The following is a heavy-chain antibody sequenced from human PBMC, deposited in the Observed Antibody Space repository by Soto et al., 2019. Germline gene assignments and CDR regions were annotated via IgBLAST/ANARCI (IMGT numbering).Heavy chain of an antibody. Sequence: QVQLQESGPGLVKPSGTLSLTCAVSGDSISNNNCWNWVRQPPGKGLEWIGEIYHSGTANYNPSLKSRVTISIDKSNNQFSLTLNSVTAADTAVYYCARRRITTFGVVITGYGMDVWGQGTTVTVSS. CDR1: GDSISNNNC. J-gene: IGHJ6*02. CDR2: IYHSGTA. V-gene: IGHV4-4*02. D-gene: IGHD3-3*01. CDR3: ARRRITTFGVVITGYGMDV.